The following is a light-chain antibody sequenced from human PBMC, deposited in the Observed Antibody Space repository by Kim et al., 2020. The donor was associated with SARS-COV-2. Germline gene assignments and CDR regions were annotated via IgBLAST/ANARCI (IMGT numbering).Light chain of an antibody. V-gene: IGKV1-5*03. CDR1: QSISSW. CDR3: QQYNSYPLT. Sequence: DIQMTQSPSTLSAAVGDRVTITCRASQSISSWLALYQQKPGKAPKLLIYKASSLEGGVPSRYSGSGSGTEFTLTISSLQPDDFATYYCQQYNSYPLTFGPGTKVDIK. J-gene: IGKJ3*01. CDR2: KAS.